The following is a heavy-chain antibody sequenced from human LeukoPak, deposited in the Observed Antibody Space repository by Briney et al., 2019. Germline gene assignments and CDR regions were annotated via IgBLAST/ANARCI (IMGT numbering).Heavy chain of an antibody. CDR1: GFTFSSYA. CDR2: ISGSGGST. D-gene: IGHD3-22*01. Sequence: PGGSLRLSCAASGFTFSSYAMSWVRQAPGKGLEWVSAISGSGGSTYYADSVKGRFTISRDDSKNTLYLQMNSLRAEDTAVYYCASWYYYDSGGSAEGSSYGMDVWGQGTTVTVSS. CDR3: ASWYYYDSGGSAEGSSYGMDV. J-gene: IGHJ6*02. V-gene: IGHV3-23*01.